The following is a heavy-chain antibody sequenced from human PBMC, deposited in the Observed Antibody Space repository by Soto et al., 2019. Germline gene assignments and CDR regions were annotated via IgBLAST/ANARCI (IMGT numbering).Heavy chain of an antibody. CDR2: IIPIFGTT. V-gene: IGHV1-69*13. CDR1: GGTFSSYA. D-gene: IGHD6-6*01. CDR3: AKGWAAPEEKINYYYYGMDV. Sequence: SVKVSCKASGGTFSSYAISWVRQAPGQGLEWMGGIIPIFGTTNYAQKFQGRVTITADESTSTAYMELSSLRSEDTAVYYCAKGWAAPEEKINYYYYGMDVWGQGTTVTVSS. J-gene: IGHJ6*02.